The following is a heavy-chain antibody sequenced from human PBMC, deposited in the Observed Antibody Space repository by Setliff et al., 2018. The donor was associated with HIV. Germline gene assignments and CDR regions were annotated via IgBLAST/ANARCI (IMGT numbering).Heavy chain of an antibody. D-gene: IGHD5-12*01. Sequence: SETLSLTCTASDDSISSYYWSWIRQPPGKGLEWIGYIYYTGTTRYNPSLKSRVTISIDTSKNQFSLKLTSVAAADTAVYYCAREWLQHTGDDAFDVWGQGTTVTVSS. J-gene: IGHJ3*01. CDR1: DDSISSYY. V-gene: IGHV4-59*01. CDR2: IYYTGTT. CDR3: AREWLQHTGDDAFDV.